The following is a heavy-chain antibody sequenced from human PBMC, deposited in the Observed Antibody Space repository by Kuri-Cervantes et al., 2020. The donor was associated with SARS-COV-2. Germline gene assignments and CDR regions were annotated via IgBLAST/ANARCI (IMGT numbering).Heavy chain of an antibody. V-gene: IGHV1-69*10. Sequence: SVKVSCKASGGTFSSYTISWVRQAPGQGLEWMGGIIPIFGIANYAQKFQGRVTMTRDTSTSTVYMELSSLRSEDTAVYYCAREGQTYYDFWSGYYTEYYYYMDVWGKGTTVTVSS. CDR1: GGTFSSYT. J-gene: IGHJ6*03. D-gene: IGHD3-3*01. CDR2: IIPIFGIA. CDR3: AREGQTYYDFWSGYYTEYYYYMDV.